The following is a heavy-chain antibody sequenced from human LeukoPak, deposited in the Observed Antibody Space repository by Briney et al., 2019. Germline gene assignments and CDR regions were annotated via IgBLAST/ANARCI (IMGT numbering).Heavy chain of an antibody. CDR1: GFTFSNYA. J-gene: IGHJ4*02. V-gene: IGHV3-23*01. Sequence: GGSLRLSCAASGFTFSNYAMNWARQAPGKGLEWVSGISGSGGSTQYADSVKGRFTISRDNSKNTLYLQLNSLRAEDTAVYYCGRDSTYYYGSGSSGPHYFDYWGRGTLVTVSS. CDR3: GRDSTYYYGSGSSGPHYFDY. D-gene: IGHD3-10*01. CDR2: ISGSGGST.